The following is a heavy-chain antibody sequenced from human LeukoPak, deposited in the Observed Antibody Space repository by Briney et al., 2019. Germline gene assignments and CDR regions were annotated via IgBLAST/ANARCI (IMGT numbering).Heavy chain of an antibody. J-gene: IGHJ6*02. CDR2: IYYSGST. CDR1: GGSVSSGSYY. V-gene: IGHV4-61*01. Sequence: SETLSLTCTVSGGSVSSGSYYWSWIRQPPGKGLEWIGYIYYSGSTNYSPSLKSRVTMSVDTSKNLFSLKVSSVTAADTAVYYCARGRSNYYGMDVWGQGTTVTVSS. D-gene: IGHD1-26*01. CDR3: ARGRSNYYGMDV.